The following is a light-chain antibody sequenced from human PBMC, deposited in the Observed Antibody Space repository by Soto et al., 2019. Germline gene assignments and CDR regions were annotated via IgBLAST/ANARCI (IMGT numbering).Light chain of an antibody. CDR2: GAS. CDR1: QSVSNNY. V-gene: IGKV3-20*01. CDR3: QHYDSLPIT. J-gene: IGKJ5*01. Sequence: EIVLSLSPGTLSLSQGERATLSCRASQSVSNNYLAWYQQKPGQAPRLLIYGASNRATGIPDRFSGSGSGTDFTLTISRLEPEDFAVFYCQHYDSLPITFGQGTRLEIK.